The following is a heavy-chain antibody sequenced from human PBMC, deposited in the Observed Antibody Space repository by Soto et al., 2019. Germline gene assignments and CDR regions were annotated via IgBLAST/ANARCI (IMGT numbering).Heavy chain of an antibody. CDR2: IYYSGST. Sequence: SETLSLTCTVSGGSISSSSYYWGWIRQPPGKGLEWIGSIYYSGSTYYNPSLKSRVTISVDTSKNQFSLKLSFVTAADTAVYYCARPYHFWSGYFDYWGQGTLVTVSS. CDR1: GGSISSSSYY. CDR3: ARPYHFWSGYFDY. V-gene: IGHV4-39*01. J-gene: IGHJ4*02. D-gene: IGHD3-3*01.